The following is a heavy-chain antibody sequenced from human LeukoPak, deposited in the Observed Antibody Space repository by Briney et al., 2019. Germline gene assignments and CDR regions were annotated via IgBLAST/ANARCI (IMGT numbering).Heavy chain of an antibody. J-gene: IGHJ4*02. CDR2: ISYDGSNK. CDR1: GFTFSSYA. D-gene: IGHD5-12*01. Sequence: QPGTSLRLSCAASGFTFSSYAMHWVRQAPGKGLEWVAVISYDGSNKYYADSVKGRFTISRDNSKNTLYLQMNSLRAEDTAVYYCARDGYSGYDVVGHYYFDYWGQGTLVTVSS. CDR3: ARDGYSGYDVVGHYYFDY. V-gene: IGHV3-30*04.